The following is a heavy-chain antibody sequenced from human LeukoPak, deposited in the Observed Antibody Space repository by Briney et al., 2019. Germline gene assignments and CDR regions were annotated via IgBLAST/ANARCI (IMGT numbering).Heavy chain of an antibody. J-gene: IGHJ4*02. CDR3: SRVRYVLHYFDY. CDR1: GFTFSSYW. CDR2: SRSKTYGGTT. V-gene: IGHV3-49*04. Sequence: PGGSLRLSCAASGFTFSSYWMSWVRQAPGKGLEWVGFSRSKTYGGTTEYAASVKGRFTISRDDSKSIAYLQMNSLKTEDTAMYYCSRVRYVLHYFDYWGQGTLVTVSS. D-gene: IGHD3-10*02.